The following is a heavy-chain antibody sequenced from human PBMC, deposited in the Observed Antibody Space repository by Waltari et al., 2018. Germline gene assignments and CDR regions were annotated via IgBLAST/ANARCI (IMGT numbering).Heavy chain of an antibody. CDR2: ISSNGGST. CDR3: ASSPSSYGSGSYYFDY. Sequence: VQLVESGGGVVQPGGSLRLSCAASGFTFSSYAMHWVRQAPGKGLEYVSAISSNGGSTYYADSVKGRFTISRDNSKNTLYLQMGSLRAEDMAVYYCASSPSSYGSGSYYFDYWGQGTLVTVSS. D-gene: IGHD3-10*01. J-gene: IGHJ4*02. V-gene: IGHV3-64*07. CDR1: GFTFSSYA.